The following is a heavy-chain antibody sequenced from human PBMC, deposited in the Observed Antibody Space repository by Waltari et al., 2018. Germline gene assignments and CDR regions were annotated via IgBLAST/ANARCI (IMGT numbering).Heavy chain of an antibody. CDR3: ARFRPADYYPHVRFDS. CDR2: LYYRGST. Sequence: QLQLQESGTRLVMPSETLSPTCTVLGASPSSSSTLYWGWIRQPPGKGPEWLVTLYYRGSTYYNPSLGSRVSMSIDTSKNQFSLTLNSVTAADTAVYYCARFRPADYYPHVRFDSWGKGSLVTVSS. J-gene: IGHJ4*02. CDR1: GASPSSSSTLY. V-gene: IGHV4-39*01. D-gene: IGHD3-9*01.